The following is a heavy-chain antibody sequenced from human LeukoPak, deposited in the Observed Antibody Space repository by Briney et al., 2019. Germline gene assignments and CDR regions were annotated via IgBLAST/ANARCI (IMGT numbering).Heavy chain of an antibody. Sequence: SETLSLTCTVSGGSISTYYWSWIRQPAGKGLEWIGRIYSSGSTSYNPSLQSRVTISLDKSKNQFSLKLSSVTAADTAVYYCARDYGGIPPARFDPWGQGTVVTVSS. J-gene: IGHJ5*02. CDR2: IYSSGST. V-gene: IGHV4-4*07. D-gene: IGHD4/OR15-4a*01. CDR3: ARDYGGIPPARFDP. CDR1: GGSISTYY.